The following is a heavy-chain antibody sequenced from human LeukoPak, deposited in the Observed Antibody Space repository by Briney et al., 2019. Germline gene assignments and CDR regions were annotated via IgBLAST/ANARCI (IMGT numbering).Heavy chain of an antibody. D-gene: IGHD3-9*01. CDR2: IKQDGSEK. V-gene: IGHV3-7*03. Sequence: GGSLRLSCAASGFTFSTYWMTWVRQAPGKGLEWVANIKQDGSEKYYVDSVKGRFTVSRDNGKNSLYLQMNSLRAEDTAVYYCAGDEGILTAYYFHWGQGTLVTVSS. CDR3: AGDEGILTAYYFH. CDR1: GFTFSTYW. J-gene: IGHJ4*02.